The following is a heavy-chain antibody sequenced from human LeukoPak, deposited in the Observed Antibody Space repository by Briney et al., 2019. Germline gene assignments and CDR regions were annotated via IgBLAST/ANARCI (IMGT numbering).Heavy chain of an antibody. J-gene: IGHJ5*02. V-gene: IGHV4-4*07. CDR2: IYTSGST. Sequence: SETLSLTCTVSGGSISSYYWSWIRQPPGKGLEWIGRIYTSGSTNYNPSPKSRVTMSVDTSKNQFSLKLSSVTAADTAVYYCARGVSSSSWYGQTANWFDPWGQGTLVTVSS. CDR1: GGSISSYY. D-gene: IGHD6-13*01. CDR3: ARGVSSSSWYGQTANWFDP.